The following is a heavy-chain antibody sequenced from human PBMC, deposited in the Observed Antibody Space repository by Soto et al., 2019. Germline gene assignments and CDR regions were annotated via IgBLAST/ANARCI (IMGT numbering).Heavy chain of an antibody. D-gene: IGHD6-13*01. CDR1: GDSISSSSYY. Sequence: TETLSLTCTVSGDSISSSSYYWGWIRQPPGKGLEWIGSIYYSGSTYYNPSLKSRVTISVDTSKNQFSLKLTAVTAADTAVYYCARASGYSKGWGNYYDFKDVSGQGTTVTVSS. V-gene: IGHV4-39*07. CDR3: ARASGYSKGWGNYYDFKDV. J-gene: IGHJ6*03. CDR2: IYYSGST.